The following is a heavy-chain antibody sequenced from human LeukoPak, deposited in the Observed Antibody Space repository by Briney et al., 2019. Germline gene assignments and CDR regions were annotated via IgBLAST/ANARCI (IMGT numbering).Heavy chain of an antibody. CDR3: ARVRGGATNFDY. CDR2: IYYSGIT. CDR1: GGSISSYY. Sequence: SETLSLTCTVSGGSISSYYWSWIRQPPGKELEWIACIYYSGITHYNPSLKSRVTISLDTSKNQFSLRLSSVTAADTAVYYCARVRGGATNFDYWGQGTLVTLSS. V-gene: IGHV4-59*01. J-gene: IGHJ4*02. D-gene: IGHD1-26*01.